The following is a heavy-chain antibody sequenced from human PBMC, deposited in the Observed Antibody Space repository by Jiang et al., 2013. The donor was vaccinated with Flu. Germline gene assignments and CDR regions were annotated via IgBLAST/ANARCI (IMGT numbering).Heavy chain of an antibody. CDR1: GFTFSSYA. CDR3: ARLYPSDGMDV. Sequence: RLSCAASGFTFSSYAMHWVRQAPGKGLEYVSAISSNGGSTYYANSVKGRFTISRDNSKNTLYLQMGSLRAEDMAVYYCARLYPSDGMDVWGQGTTVTVS. J-gene: IGHJ6*02. CDR2: ISSNGGST. D-gene: IGHD5/OR15-5a*01. V-gene: IGHV3-64*01.